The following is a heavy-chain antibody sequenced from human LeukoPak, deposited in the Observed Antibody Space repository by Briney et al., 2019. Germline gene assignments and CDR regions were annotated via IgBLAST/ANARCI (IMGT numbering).Heavy chain of an antibody. D-gene: IGHD3-9*01. CDR1: GGSFSGYY. CDR2: INHSGST. J-gene: IGHJ4*02. CDR3: ARGRPILVLRYYDWLNYFDY. Sequence: SETLSLTCAVYGGSFSGYYWSWIRQPPGKGLEWIGEINHSGSTNYNPSLKSRVTISVDTSKNQFSLKLSSVTAADTAVYYCARGRPILVLRYYDWLNYFDYWGQGTLVTVSS. V-gene: IGHV4-34*01.